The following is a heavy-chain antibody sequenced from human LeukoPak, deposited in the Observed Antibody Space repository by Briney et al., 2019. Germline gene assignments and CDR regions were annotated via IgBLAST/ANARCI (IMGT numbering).Heavy chain of an antibody. CDR2: ISTSGGST. CDR3: ARGGGRNTAMVWAFDY. CDR1: GFTFSSYA. V-gene: IGHV3-64*02. Sequence: PGGSLRLSCAASGFTFSSYAMHWVRQAPGKGLEYVSGISTSGGSTYYADSVKGRFTTSRDNSKNTLFLQMGSLRAEDMAVYYCARGGGRNTAMVWAFDYWGQGTLVTVSS. J-gene: IGHJ4*02. D-gene: IGHD5-18*01.